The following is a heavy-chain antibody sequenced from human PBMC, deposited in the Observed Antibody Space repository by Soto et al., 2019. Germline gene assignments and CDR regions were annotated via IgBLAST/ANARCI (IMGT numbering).Heavy chain of an antibody. J-gene: IGHJ6*02. CDR1: GGTFSSYA. D-gene: IGHD3-10*01. CDR3: ARGLVRGVIRHSYYYYGMDV. Sequence: QVQLVQSGAEVKKPGSSVKVSCKASGGTFSSYAISWVRQAPGQGLEWMGGIIPIFGTANYAQKFQGRVTITADESTSTAYMELSSLRSEDTAVYYCARGLVRGVIRHSYYYYGMDVWGQGTTVTVSS. V-gene: IGHV1-69*01. CDR2: IIPIFGTA.